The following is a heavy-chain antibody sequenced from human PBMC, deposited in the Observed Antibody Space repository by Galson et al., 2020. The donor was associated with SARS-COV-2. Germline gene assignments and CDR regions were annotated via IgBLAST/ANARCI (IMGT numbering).Heavy chain of an antibody. Sequence: SETLSLTCAVSGGSISSDNWWSWVRQPPGKGLEWIGDIYHSGTTNYNPSLKRRVTISVDKSKNQFSLNLKSVTAADTAVYFCSGTKAGAQFDSWGQGTLVTVS. V-gene: IGHV4-4*02. J-gene: IGHJ4*02. CDR2: IYHSGTT. CDR1: GGSISSDNW. CDR3: SGTKAGAQFDS. D-gene: IGHD6-13*01.